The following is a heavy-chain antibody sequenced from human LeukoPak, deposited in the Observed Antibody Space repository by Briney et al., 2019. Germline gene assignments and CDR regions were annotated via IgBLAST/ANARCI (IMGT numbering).Heavy chain of an antibody. CDR1: GYTFSGYY. Sequence: ASVTVSCKASGYTFSGYYMHWVRQAPGKGLEWMGWINPNSGGTNYAQKVKGRVTMTRDTSISTAYMELSRLRSDDTAVYYCAGNTMLGAFDIWGQATMVTVSS. D-gene: IGHD3-10*02. CDR2: INPNSGGT. V-gene: IGHV1-2*02. J-gene: IGHJ3*02. CDR3: AGNTMLGAFDI.